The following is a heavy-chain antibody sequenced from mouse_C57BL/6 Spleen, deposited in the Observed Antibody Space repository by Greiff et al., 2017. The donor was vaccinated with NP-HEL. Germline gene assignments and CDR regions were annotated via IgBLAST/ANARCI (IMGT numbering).Heavy chain of an antibody. J-gene: IGHJ3*01. V-gene: IGHV1-7*01. CDR2: INPSSGYT. CDR3: AREDYDYGAFAY. Sequence: QVQLQQSGAELAKPGASVKLSCKASGYTFTSSWMHWVKQRPGQGLEWIGYINPSSGYTKFNQKFKDKATLTADKSSSTAYMQLSSLTYEDSAVYYCAREDYDYGAFAYWGQGTLVTVSA. CDR1: GYTFTSSW. D-gene: IGHD2-4*01.